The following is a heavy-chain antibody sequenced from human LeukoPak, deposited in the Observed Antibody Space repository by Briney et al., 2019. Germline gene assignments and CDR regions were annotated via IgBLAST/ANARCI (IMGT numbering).Heavy chain of an antibody. CDR1: GYTLTELS. J-gene: IGHJ4*02. V-gene: IGHV1-24*01. CDR3: ATSYYYDSGGYPYFDY. D-gene: IGHD3-22*01. CDR2: FDPEDGET. Sequence: ASVKVSCKVSGYTLTELSMHWVRQAPGKGLEWMGGFDPEDGETIYAQKFQGRVTMTEDTSTDTAYMELSSLRSEDTAVYYCATSYYYDSGGYPYFDYWGQGTLVTVSS.